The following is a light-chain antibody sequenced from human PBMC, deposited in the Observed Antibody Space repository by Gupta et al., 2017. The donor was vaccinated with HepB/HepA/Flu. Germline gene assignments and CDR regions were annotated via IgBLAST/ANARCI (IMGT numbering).Light chain of an antibody. J-gene: IGLJ2*01. CDR3: SSVSNTYTLVL. CDR2: DVT. Sequence: QSALTQPASVSGSPGPSITISCTGSSNDIGGYDSVSWYQQDPGQAPKLLIYDVTNRPSGVSNRFSGSKSGNTASLTISGLQAEDEADYYCSSVSNTYTLVLFGGGTKLTVL. V-gene: IGLV2-14*03. CDR1: SNDIGGYDS.